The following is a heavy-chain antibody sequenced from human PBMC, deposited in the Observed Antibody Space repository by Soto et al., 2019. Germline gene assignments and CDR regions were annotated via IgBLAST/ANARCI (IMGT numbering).Heavy chain of an antibody. CDR3: AKGARAVAASPTDY. D-gene: IGHD2-15*01. CDR1: GFTFTPYG. V-gene: IGHV3-30*18. CDR2: ISYDGSNK. Sequence: GGSLRLSCAASGFTFTPYGMHWVRQAPGKGLEWVAVISYDGSNKYYADSVKGRFTISRDNSKNTLYLQMNSLRAEDTALYYCAKGARAVAASPTDYWGQGTLVTVSS. J-gene: IGHJ4*02.